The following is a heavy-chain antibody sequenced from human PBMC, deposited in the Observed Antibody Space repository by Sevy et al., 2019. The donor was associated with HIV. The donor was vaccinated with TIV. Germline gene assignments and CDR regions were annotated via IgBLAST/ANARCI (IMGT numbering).Heavy chain of an antibody. J-gene: IGHJ4*02. CDR2: VSCGGDNT. CDR1: GFTFSSYA. V-gene: IGHV3-23*01. D-gene: IGHD3-22*01. Sequence: GGSLRLSCAASGFTFSSYAMGWVRQAPGKGLEWVTAVSCGGDNTYYADSVKGRFTIARDNSKNTLYLQMNSLRADDTAVYYCAKTYVYDSSGYCFDYWGQGTLVTVSS. CDR3: AKTYVYDSSGYCFDY.